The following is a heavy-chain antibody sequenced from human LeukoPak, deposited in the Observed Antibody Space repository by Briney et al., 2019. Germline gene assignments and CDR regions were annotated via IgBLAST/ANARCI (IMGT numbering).Heavy chain of an antibody. D-gene: IGHD6-13*01. CDR1: GGSYA. J-gene: IGHJ4*02. CDR2: IIPIYNTP. CDR3: ARLLTHNWAAGTSDY. V-gene: IGHV1-69*13. Sequence: SVKVSCKASGGSYAINWGRQAPGQGLEWMGAIIPIYNTPNYAQKFQGTVTITADESTNTAYMELSSLRSEDTAVYYCARLLTHNWAAGTSDYWGQGTLVTVSS.